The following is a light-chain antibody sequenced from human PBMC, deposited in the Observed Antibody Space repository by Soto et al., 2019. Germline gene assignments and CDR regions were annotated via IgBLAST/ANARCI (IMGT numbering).Light chain of an antibody. CDR1: SSDVGGYNY. V-gene: IGLV2-14*01. CDR2: DVS. Sequence: QSALTQPASVSGSPGQSITISCTGTSSDVGGYNYVSWYQQHPGKAPKLMIYDVSNRPSGVSNRFSASKSGNTASLTISGLQAEDDADYYCSSYTSSNTLVFGTGTKLTVL. J-gene: IGLJ1*01. CDR3: SSYTSSNTLV.